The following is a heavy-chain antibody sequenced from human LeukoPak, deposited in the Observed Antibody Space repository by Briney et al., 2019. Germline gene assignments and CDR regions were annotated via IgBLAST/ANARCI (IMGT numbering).Heavy chain of an antibody. V-gene: IGHV3-21*01. CDR3: ARDGISDIVVVPAYYFDY. CDR1: GFTFSSYS. D-gene: IGHD2-2*01. CDR2: ISSSSSYI. Sequence: GGSLRLSCAASGFTFSSYSMNWVRQAPGKGLEWVPSISSSSSYIYYADSVKGRFTISSDNAKNSLYLQMNSLRAEDTAVYYCARDGISDIVVVPAYYFDYWGQGTLVIVSS. J-gene: IGHJ4*02.